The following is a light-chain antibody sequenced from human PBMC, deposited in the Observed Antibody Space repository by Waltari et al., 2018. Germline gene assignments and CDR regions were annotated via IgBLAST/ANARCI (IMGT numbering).Light chain of an antibody. CDR3: SSYTTSSTVT. CDR1: SSDVGSFNF. Sequence: QSALTQPASVSASPGQSITISCTGTSSDVGSFNFVSWYQLHPGKAPKLLIYDVTDRPSGVSTRCSGSKSANTASLTISGLQPEDEADYYCSSYTTSSTVTFGGGTKLTVL. V-gene: IGLV2-14*01. J-gene: IGLJ2*01. CDR2: DVT.